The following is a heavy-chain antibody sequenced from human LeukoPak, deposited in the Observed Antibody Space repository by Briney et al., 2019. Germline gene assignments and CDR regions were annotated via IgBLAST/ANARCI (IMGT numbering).Heavy chain of an antibody. CDR1: GFTFSSYA. CDR3: AKDLSYSSSTPIDY. D-gene: IGHD6-13*01. CDR2: ISGSGGST. Sequence: GGSLRLSCAASGFTFSSYAMGWVRQAPGKGLEWVSAISGSGGSTYYADSVKGRFTISRDNSKNTLYLQMNSLRAEDTAVYYCAKDLSYSSSTPIDYWGQGTLVTVSS. V-gene: IGHV3-23*01. J-gene: IGHJ4*02.